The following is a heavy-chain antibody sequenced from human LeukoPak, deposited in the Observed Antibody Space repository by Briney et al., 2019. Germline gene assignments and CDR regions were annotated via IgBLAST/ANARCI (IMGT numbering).Heavy chain of an antibody. CDR1: GGSFRGYY. CDR3: ARFRVTAVGSYYFDS. V-gene: IGHV4-34*01. Sequence: SETLSLTCAVSGGSFRGYYWSWIRQPPGKGLEWIGEINHSGSTNYNPSLKSRVTISVDTSKNQFSLKVTSVTAADTAVYFCARFRVTAVGSYYFDSWGQGTLVAVT. CDR2: INHSGST. J-gene: IGHJ4*02. D-gene: IGHD6-13*01.